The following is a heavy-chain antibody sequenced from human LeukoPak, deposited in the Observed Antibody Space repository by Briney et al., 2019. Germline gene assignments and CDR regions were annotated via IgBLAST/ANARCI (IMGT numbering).Heavy chain of an antibody. J-gene: IGHJ4*02. Sequence: RTSETLSLTCTVSGGSISSSSYYWGWIRQPPGKGLEWIGSIYYSGSTYYNPSLKSRVTISVDTSKNQFSLKLSSVTAADTAVYYCARYKGPGATITMVRGVLFDYWGQGTLVTVSS. D-gene: IGHD3-10*01. CDR2: IYYSGST. CDR3: ARYKGPGATITMVRGVLFDY. V-gene: IGHV4-39*01. CDR1: GGSISSSSYY.